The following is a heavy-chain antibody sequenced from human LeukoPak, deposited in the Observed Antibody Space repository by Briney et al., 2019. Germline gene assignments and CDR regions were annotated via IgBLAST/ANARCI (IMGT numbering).Heavy chain of an antibody. CDR2: ISYDGSNK. V-gene: IGHV3-30-3*01. J-gene: IGHJ4*02. D-gene: IGHD3-9*01. CDR1: GFTFSSYA. Sequence: GGSLRLSCAASGFTFSSYAMHWVRQAPGKGLEWVAVISYDGSNKYYADSVKGRFTISRDNSKNTLYLQMNSLRAEDTAVYYYARGPQVLRYFDWLERGSYFDYWGQGTLVTVSS. CDR3: ARGPQVLRYFDWLERGSYFDY.